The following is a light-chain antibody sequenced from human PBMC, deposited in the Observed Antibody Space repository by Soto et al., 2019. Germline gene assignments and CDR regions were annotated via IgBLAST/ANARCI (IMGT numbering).Light chain of an antibody. J-gene: IGKJ2*01. CDR2: GAS. CDR3: QQYNNWPPYT. CDR1: QSVSSY. Sequence: EIVMTQSPATLSVSPGERATLSCRASQSVSSYLAWYQQKPGQAPSLLIYGASTRATGIPARFSGSGSGTVFTLTISSLQSEDFAVYYCQQYNNWPPYTFGQGTKLEIK. V-gene: IGKV3-15*01.